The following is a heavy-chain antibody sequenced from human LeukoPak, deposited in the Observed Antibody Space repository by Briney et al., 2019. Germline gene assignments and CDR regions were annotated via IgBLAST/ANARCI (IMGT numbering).Heavy chain of an antibody. CDR3: AALARDY. CDR1: GFIFSSNY. V-gene: IGHV3-53*01. Sequence: PGGSLRLSCAASGFIFSSNYMTWVRQAPGKGLEWVSVIHNDGATYYADSVKGRFTLSRDNSKNTLYLQMNSLRVDDTAVYYCAALARDYWGQGTLVTVSS. CDR2: IHNDGAT. J-gene: IGHJ4*02. D-gene: IGHD3-3*02.